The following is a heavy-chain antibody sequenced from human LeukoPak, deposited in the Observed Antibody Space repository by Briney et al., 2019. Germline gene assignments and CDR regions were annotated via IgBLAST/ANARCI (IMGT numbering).Heavy chain of an antibody. V-gene: IGHV3-9*01. CDR2: ISWSSGHM. Sequence: TGRSLRLSCAASGFKFDDYAMQWVRLGPGKGLEWVSGISWSSGHMDYADSVKGRFTISRDNAKNSLYLQMDSLRPEDTALYYCARSVVVVAATPTHFDLWGGGTQVTVSS. D-gene: IGHD2-15*01. CDR1: GFKFDDYA. J-gene: IGHJ2*01. CDR3: ARSVVVVAATPTHFDL.